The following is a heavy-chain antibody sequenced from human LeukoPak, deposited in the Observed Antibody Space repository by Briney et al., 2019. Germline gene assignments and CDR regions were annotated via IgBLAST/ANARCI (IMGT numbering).Heavy chain of an antibody. D-gene: IGHD2-8*02. CDR1: GGSMSTYY. J-gene: IGHJ3*02. CDR3: ARGTASSAGEFDI. Sequence: PSETLSLTCSVSGGSMSTYYYSWIRQTPGKGLEWIGYIYYSGTTNYNPSLKSRVTISVDTSKKQFSLDLRPVTSADTAVYYCARGTASSAGEFDIWGQGTMVTVSS. CDR2: IYYSGTT. V-gene: IGHV4-59*01.